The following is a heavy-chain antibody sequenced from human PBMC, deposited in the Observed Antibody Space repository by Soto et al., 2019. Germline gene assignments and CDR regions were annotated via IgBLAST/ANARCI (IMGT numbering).Heavy chain of an antibody. CDR1: GGSISSYY. CDR2: IYYSGST. V-gene: IGHV4-59*08. Sequence: SLTCTVSGGSISSYYWSWIRQPPGKGLEWIGYIYYSGSTNYNPSLKSRVTISVDTSKNQFSLKLSSVTAADTAVYYCAGTKPCGSCNWFDPWGQGTLVTVSS. D-gene: IGHD2-15*01. J-gene: IGHJ5*02. CDR3: AGTKPCGSCNWFDP.